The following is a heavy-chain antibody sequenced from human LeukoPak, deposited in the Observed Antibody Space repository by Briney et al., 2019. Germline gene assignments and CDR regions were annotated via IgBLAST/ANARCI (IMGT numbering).Heavy chain of an antibody. D-gene: IGHD6-19*01. CDR3: ARDGQWVKFDY. CDR2: INPNSGGT. CDR1: GYSFTGYF. V-gene: IGHV1-2*02. Sequence: GASVKVSCKTSGYSFTGYFIHWVRQAPGQGLEWMGWINPNSGGTNYAQKFQGRVTMTRDTSISTAYMELSRLRSDDTAVYYCARDGQWVKFDYWGQGTLVTVSS. J-gene: IGHJ4*02.